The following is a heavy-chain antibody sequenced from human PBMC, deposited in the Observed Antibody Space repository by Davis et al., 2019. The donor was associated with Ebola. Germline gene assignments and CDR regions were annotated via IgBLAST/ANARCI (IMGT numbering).Heavy chain of an antibody. V-gene: IGHV1-69*13. CDR3: ASDYILAAAAYYYYGMDV. CDR1: GGTFNNYA. Sequence: SVKVSCKASGGTFNNYAISWVRQGPGQGLEWMGGIIPIFGTANYAQKFQGRVTITADESTSTAYMEVSSLRSDDTAVYYCASDYILAAAAYYYYGMDVWGQGTTVTVS. CDR2: IIPIFGTA. D-gene: IGHD6-13*01. J-gene: IGHJ6*02.